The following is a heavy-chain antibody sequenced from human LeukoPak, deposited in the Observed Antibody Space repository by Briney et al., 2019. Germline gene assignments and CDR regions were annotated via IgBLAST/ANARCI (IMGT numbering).Heavy chain of an antibody. Sequence: SETLSLTCTVSGGSISSYYWSWIRQPPGKGLEWIGYIYYSGSTNYNPSLKSRVTISVDTSKNQFSLKLSSVTAADTAVYYCARSSPLRFSYGMDVWGQGTTVTVSS. D-gene: IGHD3-3*01. CDR1: GGSISSYY. V-gene: IGHV4-59*01. CDR3: ARSSPLRFSYGMDV. CDR2: IYYSGST. J-gene: IGHJ6*02.